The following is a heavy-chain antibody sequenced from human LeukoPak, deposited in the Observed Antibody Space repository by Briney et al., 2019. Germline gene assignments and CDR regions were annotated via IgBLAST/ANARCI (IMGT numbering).Heavy chain of an antibody. CDR2: ISSSGSTI. Sequence: GGSLRLSCAASGFTFGDYYMSWIRQAPGKGLEWVSYISSSGSTIYYADSVKGRFTISRDNAKNSLYLQMNSLRAEDTAVYYCARAYCSGGSCYPYYYYYGMDVWGQGTTVTVSS. V-gene: IGHV3-11*01. D-gene: IGHD2-15*01. J-gene: IGHJ6*02. CDR1: GFTFGDYY. CDR3: ARAYCSGGSCYPYYYYYGMDV.